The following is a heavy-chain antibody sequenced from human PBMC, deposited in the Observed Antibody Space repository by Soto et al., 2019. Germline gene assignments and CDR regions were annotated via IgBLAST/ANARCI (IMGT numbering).Heavy chain of an antibody. CDR3: ERCQGSGRKNYGMDV. J-gene: IGHJ6*02. CDR1: VYTFTSYY. D-gene: IGHD3-10*01. Sequence: ASVKVSCKASVYTFTSYYMHWVRQAPGQGLEWMGIINPSGGSTSYAQKFQGRVTMTRDTSTSTVYMELSSLRSEDTAVYYCERCQGSGRKNYGMDVWGQGTTVTVSS. CDR2: INPSGGST. V-gene: IGHV1-46*01.